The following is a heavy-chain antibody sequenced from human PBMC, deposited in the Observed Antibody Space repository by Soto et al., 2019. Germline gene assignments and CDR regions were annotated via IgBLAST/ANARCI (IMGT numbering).Heavy chain of an antibody. V-gene: IGHV2-26*01. D-gene: IGHD4-17*01. J-gene: IGHJ6*02. CDR1: GFSLTNGRMG. Sequence: ESGPTLVNPTETLTLTCSVSGFSLTNGRMGVSWIRQPPGKALEWLAHFFSDAERSYSTSMQSRLNMYKDSSGGQVVLTMTNMAPADTATYFCARMDGDYNYYGLDVWGHGIAVTVSS. CDR2: FFSDAER. CDR3: ARMDGDYNYYGLDV.